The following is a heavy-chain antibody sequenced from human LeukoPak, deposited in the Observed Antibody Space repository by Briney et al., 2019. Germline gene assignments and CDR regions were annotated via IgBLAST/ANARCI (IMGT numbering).Heavy chain of an antibody. CDR2: IYYSGST. D-gene: IGHD3-9*01. Sequence: PSETLSLTCAVYGGSFSSYYWSWIRQPPGKGLEWIGYIYYSGSTNYNPSLKSRVTISVDTSKNQFSLKLSSVTAADTAVYYCAREFYDTQNYHYGMDVWGQGTTVSVSS. CDR3: AREFYDTQNYHYGMDV. J-gene: IGHJ6*02. V-gene: IGHV4-59*12. CDR1: GGSFSSYY.